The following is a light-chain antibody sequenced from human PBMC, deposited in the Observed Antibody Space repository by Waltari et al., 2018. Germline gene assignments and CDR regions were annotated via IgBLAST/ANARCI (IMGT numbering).Light chain of an antibody. J-gene: IGKJ1*01. CDR2: ATS. CDR3: HQGYMTPRT. Sequence: DIQMTQSPSSLSASVGDRVTITCRASQSVRNFLNWYQQEPGKAPKLLIYATSSLQTGVPSRFSGSGSGTDFTLSISSLQPEDFAIYFCHQGYMTPRTFGQGTKVEIK. CDR1: QSVRNF. V-gene: IGKV1-39*01.